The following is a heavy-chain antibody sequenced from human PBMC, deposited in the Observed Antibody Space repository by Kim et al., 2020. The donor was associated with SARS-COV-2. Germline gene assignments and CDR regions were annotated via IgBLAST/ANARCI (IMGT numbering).Heavy chain of an antibody. Sequence: GGSLRLSCAASGFTFSNAWMSWVRQAPGKGLEWVARIRGKSDGGAKDYAASVQGDFTISRDNTKNLLHLQRKSLTTTATGFYYYTRDRLDRWDTYHGMD. CDR2: IRGKSDGGAK. D-gene: IGHD1-26*01. CDR1: GFTFSNAW. CDR3: TRDRLDRWDTYHGMD. V-gene: IGHV3-15*01. J-gene: IGHJ6*01.